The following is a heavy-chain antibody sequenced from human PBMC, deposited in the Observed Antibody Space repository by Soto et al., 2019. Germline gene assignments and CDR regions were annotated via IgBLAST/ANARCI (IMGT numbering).Heavy chain of an antibody. J-gene: IGHJ5*01. V-gene: IGHV6-1*01. CDR1: GDSVSTNSAT. D-gene: IGHD2-8*01. CDR3: ARLIGNSWLDS. Sequence: QVQLQQSGPGLVKPSQTLSLTCAISGDSVSTNSATWDWLRQSPSIGLEWLGRTYYRSKWYNDYAVSVKGRLTINPDTSNNQLSLQLNSVTPDDTAVYYCARLIGNSWLDSWGQGTLVTVSS. CDR2: TYYRSKWYN.